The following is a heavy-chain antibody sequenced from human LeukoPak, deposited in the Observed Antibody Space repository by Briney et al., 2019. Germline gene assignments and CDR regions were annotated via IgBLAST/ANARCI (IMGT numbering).Heavy chain of an antibody. CDR3: ARRVERQYYFDY. V-gene: IGHV4-39*01. J-gene: IGHJ4*02. CDR1: GGSISSSSYY. D-gene: IGHD2-15*01. Sequence: SETLSLTCTVSGGSISSSSYYWGWIRQPPGTGLEWIGSIYYSGSTYYNPSLKSRVTISVDTSENQFSLKLSSVTAADTAVYYCARRVERQYYFDYWGQGTLVTVSS. CDR2: IYYSGST.